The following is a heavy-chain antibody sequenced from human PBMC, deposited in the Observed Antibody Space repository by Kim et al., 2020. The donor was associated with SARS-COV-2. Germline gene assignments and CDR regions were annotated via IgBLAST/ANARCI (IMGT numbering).Heavy chain of an antibody. CDR3: AGLIIVATSNYYYDYGMDV. D-gene: IGHD5-12*01. Sequence: SETLSLTCTVSGGSISSYYWSWIRQPTGKGLEWIGYIYYSGSTNYNPSLKSRVTISVDTSKNQFSLKLSSVTAADTAVYYCAGLIIVATSNYYYDYGMDVWGQGTTVTVSS. CDR1: GGSISSYY. CDR2: IYYSGST. J-gene: IGHJ6*02. V-gene: IGHV4-59*08.